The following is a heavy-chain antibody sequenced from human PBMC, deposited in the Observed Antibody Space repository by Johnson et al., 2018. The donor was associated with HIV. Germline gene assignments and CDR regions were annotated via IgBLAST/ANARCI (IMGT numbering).Heavy chain of an antibody. D-gene: IGHD3-3*01. CDR1: GFTVSSNY. CDR3: AKDRAVNFWSGGGAFDV. J-gene: IGHJ3*01. V-gene: IGHV3-11*01. Sequence: QVQLVESGGGLVQPGGSLRLSCAASGFTVSSNYMSWIRQAPGKGLEWVSYISSSGSSIYYADSVKGRFTISRDNSNNTLYLQMKSRRAEDTAVYYCAKDRAVNFWSGGGAFDVWGQGTVVTVSS. CDR2: ISSSGSSI.